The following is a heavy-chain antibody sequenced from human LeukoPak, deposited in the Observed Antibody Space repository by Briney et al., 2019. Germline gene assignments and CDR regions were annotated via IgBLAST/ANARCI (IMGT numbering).Heavy chain of an antibody. CDR2: INHSGST. V-gene: IGHV4-39*07. Sequence: SETLSLTCTVSGGSIRSSSYYWGWIRQPPGKGLEWIGEINHSGSTNYNPSLKSRVTISVDTSKNQFSLKLSSVTAADTAVYYCARTAVAGCKTCFDYWGQGTLVTVSS. J-gene: IGHJ4*02. CDR1: GGSIRSSSYY. CDR3: ARTAVAGCKTCFDY. D-gene: IGHD6-19*01.